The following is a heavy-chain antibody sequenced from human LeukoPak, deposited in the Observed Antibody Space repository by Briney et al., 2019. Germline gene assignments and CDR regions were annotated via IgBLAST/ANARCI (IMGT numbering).Heavy chain of an antibody. V-gene: IGHV3-9*01. CDR1: GFTFDDYA. Sequence: GRSLRLSCAASGFTFDDYAMPWVRQAPGKGLEWVSGISWNSGSIGYADSVKGRFTISRDNAKNSLYLQMNSLRAEDTALYYCAKDNIRRFLEWLFDSWGQGTLVTVSS. J-gene: IGHJ4*02. CDR3: AKDNIRRFLEWLFDS. D-gene: IGHD3-3*01. CDR2: ISWNSGSI.